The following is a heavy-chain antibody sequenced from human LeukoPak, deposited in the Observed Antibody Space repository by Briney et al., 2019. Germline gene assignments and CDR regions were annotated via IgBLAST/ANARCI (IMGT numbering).Heavy chain of an antibody. CDR3: AKGTVPTTVPDY. CDR2: ISGSGGST. CDR1: GFTFSSYA. Sequence: AGGSLRLSCAASGFTFSSYAMSWVRQAPGKGLEWVSAISGSGGSTYYADSVKGRFTTSRDNSKNTLYLQMNSLRAEDTAVYYCAKGTVPTTVPDYWGQGTLVTVSS. V-gene: IGHV3-23*01. D-gene: IGHD4-17*01. J-gene: IGHJ4*02.